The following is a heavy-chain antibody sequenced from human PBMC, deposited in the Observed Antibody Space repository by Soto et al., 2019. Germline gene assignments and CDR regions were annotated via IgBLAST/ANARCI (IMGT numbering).Heavy chain of an antibody. CDR1: GFTFSSYG. D-gene: IGHD6-13*01. Sequence: QVQLVESGGGVVQPGRSLRLSCAASGFTFSSYGMHWVRQAPGKGLEWVAVISYDGSNKYHADSVKGRFTISRDNSKNTRHLQMNGLRAEDTAVYYCAKGDSSSRYGKGCFDYWGQGTLVTVSS. CDR3: AKGDSSSRYGKGCFDY. J-gene: IGHJ4*02. CDR2: ISYDGSNK. V-gene: IGHV3-30*18.